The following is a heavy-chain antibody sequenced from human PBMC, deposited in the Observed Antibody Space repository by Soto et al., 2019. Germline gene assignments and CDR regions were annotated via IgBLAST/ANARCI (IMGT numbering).Heavy chain of an antibody. CDR1: GYTFTSYD. CDR3: AREGAVAGIGTD. Sequence: ALVKVSCKASGYTFTSYDINWVRQATGQGLEWMGWMNPNSGNTGYAQKFQGRVTMTRNTSISTAYMELSSLRSEDTAVYYCAREGAVAGIGTDWGQGTLVTVSS. V-gene: IGHV1-8*01. J-gene: IGHJ4*02. CDR2: MNPNSGNT. D-gene: IGHD6-19*01.